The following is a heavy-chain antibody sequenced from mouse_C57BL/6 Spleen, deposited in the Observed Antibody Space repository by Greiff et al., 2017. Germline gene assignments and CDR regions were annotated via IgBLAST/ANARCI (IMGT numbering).Heavy chain of an antibody. CDR1: GFNIKDYY. CDR2: IDPEDGET. D-gene: IGHD2-5*01. Sequence: VQLQQSGAELVKPGASVKLSCTASGFNIKDYYMHWVKQRTEQGLEWIGRIDPEDGETKYAPKFQSKATITADTSSNTAYLQLSSLTSEDTAVYYCAPYSNYEGWYFDVWGTGTTVTVSS. J-gene: IGHJ1*03. V-gene: IGHV14-2*01. CDR3: APYSNYEGWYFDV.